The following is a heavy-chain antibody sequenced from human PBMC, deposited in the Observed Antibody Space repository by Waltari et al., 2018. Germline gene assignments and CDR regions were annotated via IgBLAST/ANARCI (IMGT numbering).Heavy chain of an antibody. CDR3: ARQVGAVAGTLDY. J-gene: IGHJ4*02. CDR2: IYHSGST. V-gene: IGHV4-38-2*01. CDR1: GYSISSGYY. D-gene: IGHD6-19*01. Sequence: QVQLQESGPGLVKPSETLSLTCAVSGYSISSGYYWGWIRQPPGKGLEWIGSIYHSGSTYYNPSLKSRVTISVDTSKNQFSLKLSSVTAADTAVYYCARQVGAVAGTLDYWGQGTLVTVSS.